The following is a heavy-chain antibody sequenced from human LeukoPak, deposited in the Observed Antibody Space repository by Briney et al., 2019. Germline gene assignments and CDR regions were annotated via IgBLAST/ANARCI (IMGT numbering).Heavy chain of an antibody. V-gene: IGHV1-69*06. CDR2: IMPMFGKT. CDR1: GGTFSSYD. CDR3: AGGRTDIVVVPATLRNYYFDY. Sequence: ASVTVSFKASGGTFSSYDISWVRQAPGQGLEWMGGIMPMFGKTNYAQKFQGRVTTTADKATSTAYMELISLRSEDTAVYYCAGGRTDIVVVPATLRNYYFDYWGQGTLVTVSS. J-gene: IGHJ4*02. D-gene: IGHD2-2*01.